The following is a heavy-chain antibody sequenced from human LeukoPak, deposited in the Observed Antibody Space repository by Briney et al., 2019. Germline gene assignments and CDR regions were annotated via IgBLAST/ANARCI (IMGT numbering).Heavy chain of an antibody. CDR2: INPNSGGT. CDR1: GYTFTGYY. V-gene: IGHV1-2*02. D-gene: IGHD3-10*01. Sequence: PWASVKVSCKASGYTFTGYYMHWVRQAPGQGLEWMGWINPNSGGTNYAQKFQGRVTMTRDTSISTAYMELSRLRSDDTAVYYCARALGMVLVRDGGYYFDYWGQGTLVTVSS. J-gene: IGHJ4*02. CDR3: ARALGMVLVRDGGYYFDY.